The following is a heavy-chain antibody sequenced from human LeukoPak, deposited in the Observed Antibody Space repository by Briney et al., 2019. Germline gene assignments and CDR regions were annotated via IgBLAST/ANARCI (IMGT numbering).Heavy chain of an antibody. CDR2: IYSGGST. V-gene: IGHV3-53*01. J-gene: IGHJ4*02. D-gene: IGHD3-3*01. Sequence: GGSLRLSCAASGFTVSTNYMTWVRQAPGKGLEWVSVIYSGGSTYYADSVKGRFTISRDNSKNTLYLQMNSLRAEDTAVYYCAKVTAYDFWSGYYTPGFDYWGQGTLVTVSS. CDR3: AKVTAYDFWSGYYTPGFDY. CDR1: GFTVSTNY.